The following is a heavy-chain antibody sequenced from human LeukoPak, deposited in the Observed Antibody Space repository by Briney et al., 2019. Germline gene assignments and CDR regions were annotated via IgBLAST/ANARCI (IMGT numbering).Heavy chain of an antibody. CDR3: ARSLAPGAFDY. CDR1: GFTFDDYG. V-gene: IGHV3-20*04. CDR2: INWNGGST. J-gene: IGHJ4*02. Sequence: GGSPRLSCAASGFTFDDYGMSWVRQAPGKGLEWVSGINWNGGSTGYADSVKGRFTISRDNAKNSLYLQMNSLRAEDTALYYCARSLAPGAFDYWGQGTLGTVSS. D-gene: IGHD1-26*01.